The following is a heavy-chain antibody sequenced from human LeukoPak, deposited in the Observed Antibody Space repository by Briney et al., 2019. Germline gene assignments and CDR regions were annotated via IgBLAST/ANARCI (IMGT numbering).Heavy chain of an antibody. D-gene: IGHD3-22*01. J-gene: IGHJ4*02. CDR2: IYHSGST. Sequence: SETLSLTCAVSGYSISSGYYWGWIRQPPVKGLEWIGSIYHSGSTYYNPSLKSRVTISVDTSKNQFSLKLSSVTAADTAVYYCPRIYYDSSGYYYYFDYWGQGTLVTVSS. CDR3: PRIYYDSSGYYYYFDY. CDR1: GYSISSGYY. V-gene: IGHV4-38-2*01.